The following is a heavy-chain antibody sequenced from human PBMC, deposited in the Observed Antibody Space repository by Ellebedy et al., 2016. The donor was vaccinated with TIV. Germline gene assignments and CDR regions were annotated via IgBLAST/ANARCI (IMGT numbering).Heavy chain of an antibody. J-gene: IGHJ4*02. CDR1: GFTFSTYS. Sequence: GESLKISCAASGFTFSTYSMNWVRQAPGKGLDWVSFITSDSTTIYDADSVKGRFAISRHNARNSLFQQMNSLRAEDTAVYYCVRGRHKAAARTPDFWGQGTLVTVSS. D-gene: IGHD6-13*01. V-gene: IGHV3-48*04. CDR2: ITSDSTTI. CDR3: VRGRHKAAARTPDF.